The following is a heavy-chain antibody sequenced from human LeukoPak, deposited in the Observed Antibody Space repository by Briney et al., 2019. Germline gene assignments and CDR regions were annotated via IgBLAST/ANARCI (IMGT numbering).Heavy chain of an antibody. D-gene: IGHD2-2*01. CDR2: INPNSGGT. CDR1: GYTFTGYY. Sequence: ASVKVSCKASGYTFTGYYLHWVRQAPGQGLEWMGRINPNSGGTNYAQKFQGRVTMTRDTSISTAYMELSRLRSDDTAVYYCARRRKYCSSTSCYSADGFDYWGQGTLVTVSS. V-gene: IGHV1-2*06. CDR3: ARRRKYCSSTSCYSADGFDY. J-gene: IGHJ4*02.